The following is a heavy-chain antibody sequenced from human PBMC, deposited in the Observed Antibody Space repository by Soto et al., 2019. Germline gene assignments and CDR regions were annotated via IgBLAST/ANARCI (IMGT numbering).Heavy chain of an antibody. Sequence: SETLSLTCTISGDSIDNYFWNWIRQSPWKGLEWIGYISYSGSTSYNPSLQSRVTISPDTSKNQFSLELSSVTAADTAVYYCARARQRDTGRGLDVWGQGTTVTVSS. CDR3: ARARQRDTGRGLDV. D-gene: IGHD5-18*01. J-gene: IGHJ6*02. CDR1: GDSIDNYF. V-gene: IGHV4-59*01. CDR2: ISYSGST.